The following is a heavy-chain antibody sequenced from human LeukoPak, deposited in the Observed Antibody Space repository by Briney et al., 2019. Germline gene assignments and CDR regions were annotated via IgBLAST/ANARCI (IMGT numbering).Heavy chain of an antibody. J-gene: IGHJ4*02. V-gene: IGHV3-11*01. CDR1: RFTFSDYH. D-gene: IGHD2-2*01. CDR3: AREGFCSRTTCQREPKFDY. Sequence: GGSLRLSCAASRFTFSDYHMSWIRQAPGKGLEWVSYISSSGHTIYYADSVKGRFIISRDNAKNSLYLQMNSLRAEDTAVYYCAREGFCSRTTCQREPKFDYWGQGTPVTVSS. CDR2: ISSSGHTI.